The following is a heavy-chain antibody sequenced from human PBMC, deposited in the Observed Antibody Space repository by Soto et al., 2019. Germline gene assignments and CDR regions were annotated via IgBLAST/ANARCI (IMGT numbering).Heavy chain of an antibody. CDR1: GYTFSSYD. Sequence: GASVKVSCKASGYTFSSYDINWVRQATGQGLEWMGWMNPNSGNTGYAQKFQGRVTMTRNTSIRTAYMELSSLRSEDKAVYYCATATEDYSYAFGHWAQGTLVTVSS. V-gene: IGHV1-8*01. D-gene: IGHD4-4*01. CDR3: ATATEDYSYAFGH. J-gene: IGHJ4*02. CDR2: MNPNSGNT.